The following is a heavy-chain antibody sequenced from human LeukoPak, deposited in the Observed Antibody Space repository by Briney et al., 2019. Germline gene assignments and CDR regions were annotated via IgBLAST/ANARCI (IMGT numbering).Heavy chain of an antibody. V-gene: IGHV3-23*01. CDR2: ISGSGDTT. J-gene: IGHJ4*02. Sequence: GGSLRLSCVASGFNFNIYVMTWVRQAPGKGLEWVSRISGSGDTTDYADSVRGRFTISRDNSKNTLYLQMNSLRADDTAVYYCAKFGRDVYTFFDYWGQGTLVTVSS. D-gene: IGHD5-24*01. CDR3: AKFGRDVYTFFDY. CDR1: GFNFNIYV.